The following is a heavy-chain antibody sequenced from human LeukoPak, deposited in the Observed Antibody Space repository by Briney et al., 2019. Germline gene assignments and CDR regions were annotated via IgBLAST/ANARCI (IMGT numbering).Heavy chain of an antibody. CDR2: IYYSGST. Sequence: SETLSLTCTVSGGSISSSSYYWGWIRQPPGKGLEWIGSIYYSGSTYYNPSLKSRVTISVDTSKNQFSLKLSSVTAADTAVYYCARDSSGYYYFDYWGQGTQVTVSS. D-gene: IGHD3-22*01. CDR1: GGSISSSSYY. J-gene: IGHJ4*02. CDR3: ARDSSGYYYFDY. V-gene: IGHV4-39*07.